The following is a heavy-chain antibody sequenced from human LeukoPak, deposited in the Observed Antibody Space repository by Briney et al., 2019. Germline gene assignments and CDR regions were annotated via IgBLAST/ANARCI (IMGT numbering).Heavy chain of an antibody. J-gene: IGHJ3*02. CDR2: IYYSGST. D-gene: IGHD4/OR15-4a*01. CDR1: GGSISSYY. V-gene: IGHV4-59*12. Sequence: SETLSLTCTVSGGSISSYYWSWIRQPPGKGLEWIGYIYYSGSTNYNPSLKSRVTISVDTSKNQFSLKLSSVTAADTAVYYCAREGPNVLTQDAFDIWGQGTMVTVSS. CDR3: AREGPNVLTQDAFDI.